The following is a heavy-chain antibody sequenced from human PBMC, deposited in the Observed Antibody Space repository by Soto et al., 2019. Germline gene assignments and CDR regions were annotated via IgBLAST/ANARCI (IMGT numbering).Heavy chain of an antibody. CDR3: AKVWKYRGSIAAAGLDY. Sequence: GGSLRLSCAASGFTFSSYGMHWVRQAPGKGLEWVAVIWYDGSNKYYADSVKGRFTISRDNSKNTLYLQMNSLRAEDTAVYYCAKVWKYRGSIAAAGLDYWGQGTLVTVSS. CDR1: GFTFSSYG. V-gene: IGHV3-33*06. J-gene: IGHJ4*02. D-gene: IGHD6-13*01. CDR2: IWYDGSNK.